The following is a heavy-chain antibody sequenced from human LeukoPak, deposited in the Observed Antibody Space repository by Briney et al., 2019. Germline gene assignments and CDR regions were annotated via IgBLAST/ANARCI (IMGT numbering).Heavy chain of an antibody. CDR3: ARGQGTIFGDY. V-gene: IGHV4-34*01. Sequence: PSETLSLTCAVYGGSFSGYYWSWIRQPPGKGLEWIGEINHSGSTNYNPSLKSRVTISVDTSKNQFSLKLSSVTAADTAVYYCARGQGTIFGDYWGQGTLVTVSS. CDR2: INHSGST. CDR1: GGSFSGYY. D-gene: IGHD3-3*01. J-gene: IGHJ4*02.